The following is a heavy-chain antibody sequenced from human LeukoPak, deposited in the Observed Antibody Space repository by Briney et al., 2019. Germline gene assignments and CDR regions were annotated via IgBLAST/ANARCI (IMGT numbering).Heavy chain of an antibody. Sequence: WASVTVSFKASGYTFTGYYMHWVRQAPGQGLEWMGWINPNSGGTNYAQKFQGRVTMTRDTSISTAYMELSRLRSDDTAVYYCARLYYYDSSGYSVTNDAFDIWGQGTMVTVSS. J-gene: IGHJ3*02. D-gene: IGHD3-22*01. CDR2: INPNSGGT. CDR1: GYTFTGYY. V-gene: IGHV1-2*02. CDR3: ARLYYYDSSGYSVTNDAFDI.